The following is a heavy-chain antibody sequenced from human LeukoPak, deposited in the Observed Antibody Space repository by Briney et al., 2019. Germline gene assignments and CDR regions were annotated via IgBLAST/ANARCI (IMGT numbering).Heavy chain of an antibody. Sequence: GGSLRLSCAASGFTFSSYWMTWVRQAPGKGLEWVAHINQDGSETYSVRSVKGRFTISRDNAENSMYLQMNSLRAEDTAVYYCARDLVDSGSPSPPSFWGQGTLVTVSS. CDR2: INQDGSET. J-gene: IGHJ4*02. V-gene: IGHV3-7*01. D-gene: IGHD1-26*01. CDR1: GFTFSSYW. CDR3: ARDLVDSGSPSPPSF.